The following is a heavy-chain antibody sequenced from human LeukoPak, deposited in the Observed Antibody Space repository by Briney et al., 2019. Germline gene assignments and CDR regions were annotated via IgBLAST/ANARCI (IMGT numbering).Heavy chain of an antibody. CDR1: GYTFTGYY. V-gene: IGHV1-2*02. D-gene: IGHD3-22*01. CDR3: ARDVRITMIVPQGGWFDP. CDR2: INPDSGGT. J-gene: IGHJ5*02. Sequence: ASVKVSCKASGYTFTGYYMHWVRQAPGQGLEWMGWINPDSGGTNYAQKFQGRVTMTRDTSISTAYMELSRLRSDDTAVYYCARDVRITMIVPQGGWFDPWGQGTLVTVSS.